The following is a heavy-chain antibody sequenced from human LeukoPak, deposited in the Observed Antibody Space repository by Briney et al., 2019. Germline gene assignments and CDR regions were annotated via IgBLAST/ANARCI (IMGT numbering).Heavy chain of an antibody. V-gene: IGHV4-4*07. D-gene: IGHD6-19*01. Sequence: GRIYTSGSTSYTPSLKSRVTMSVDTSKNQFSLKLSSVAAADTAVYYCARGMGSGWYSNWFDPWGQGTLVTVSS. CDR2: IYTSGST. CDR3: ARGMGSGWYSNWFDP. J-gene: IGHJ5*02.